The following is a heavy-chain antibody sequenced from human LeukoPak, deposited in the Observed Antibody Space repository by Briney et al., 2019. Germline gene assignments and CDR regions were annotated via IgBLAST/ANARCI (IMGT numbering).Heavy chain of an antibody. J-gene: IGHJ4*02. D-gene: IGHD6-19*01. CDR3: ATSVTSSSGWYYGY. CDR1: GGSISSLSYY. V-gene: IGHV4-39*01. Sequence: SETLSLTCSVSGGSISSLSYYWGWVRQPPGKGLEWIGSIYYGGRTCYNPSLKGRVTMPVDTSKNQFSLKLSSVTAADTAIYYCATSVTSSSGWYYGYWGQGSLVTVSS. CDR2: IYYGGRT.